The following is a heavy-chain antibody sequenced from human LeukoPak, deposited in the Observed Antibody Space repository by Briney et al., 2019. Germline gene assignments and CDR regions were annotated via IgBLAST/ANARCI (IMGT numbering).Heavy chain of an antibody. CDR3: AREPVTGTLNFFDP. CDR1: GYTFTVYY. D-gene: IGHD6-19*01. Sequence: GASVKVSFKASGYTFTVYYMHWVRQAPGQGLEWMGWIKPNSGGTNYAHKFQGRVTMTRDTSLNTAYMELNRLISDDTAVYYCAREPVTGTLNFFDPWGQGALVTVTS. CDR2: IKPNSGGT. V-gene: IGHV1-2*02. J-gene: IGHJ5*02.